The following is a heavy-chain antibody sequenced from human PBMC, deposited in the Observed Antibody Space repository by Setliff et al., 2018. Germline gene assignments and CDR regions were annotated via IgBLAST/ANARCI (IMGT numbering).Heavy chain of an antibody. CDR3: ARDRRIVGARHAFDI. Sequence: SETLSLTCSVSGASISSGNDFWNWIRQPAGKGLEWIGNIYTNGGTDYSPSLRSRVTISLGTSKNQFSLQLTSVTAADTAIYYCARDRRIVGARHAFDIWGQGTMVTVAS. V-gene: IGHV4-61*09. D-gene: IGHD1-26*01. CDR2: IYTNGGT. J-gene: IGHJ3*02. CDR1: GASISSGNDF.